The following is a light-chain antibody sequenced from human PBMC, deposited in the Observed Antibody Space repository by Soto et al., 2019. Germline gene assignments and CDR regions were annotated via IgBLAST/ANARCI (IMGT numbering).Light chain of an antibody. CDR2: GAS. CDR3: QQSYSSPPMYT. CDR1: QSVTKNF. V-gene: IGKV3-20*01. J-gene: IGKJ2*01. Sequence: ENVLTQSPGTLSLSPGEGATLSCRASQSVTKNFLAWYQQKPGQAPRLLIYGASSRPGGIPDRFSGSGSGTDFTLTIPRLEPEDFAVYYCQQSYSSPPMYTFGQGTKVDIK.